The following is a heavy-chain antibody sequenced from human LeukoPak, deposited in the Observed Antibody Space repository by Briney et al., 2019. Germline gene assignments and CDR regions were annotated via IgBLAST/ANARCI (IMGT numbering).Heavy chain of an antibody. V-gene: IGHV4-39*07. CDR3: ARAPANRSWYLFDY. Sequence: PSETLSLTCTVSGGSIFSSSYYWGWIRQPPGTGLEWIGSTYYSGTTYYNPSLRGRVTMSVDTSKNQFSLRLTSVTAADTAVYYCARAPANRSWYLFDYWGQGTLVTVSS. CDR2: TYYSGTT. J-gene: IGHJ4*02. D-gene: IGHD6-13*01. CDR1: GGSIFSSSYY.